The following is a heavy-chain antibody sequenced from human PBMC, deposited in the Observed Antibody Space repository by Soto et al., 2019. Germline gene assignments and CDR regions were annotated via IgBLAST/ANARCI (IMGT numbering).Heavy chain of an antibody. J-gene: IGHJ4*02. CDR3: ARDRWDSNYFDY. Sequence: QVQLVESGGGVVQPGRSLRLSCAASGFTFSSYAMHWVRQAPGKGLEWVAVISYDGSNKYYADSVKGRFTISRDNSKNTLYLQMNSLRAEDTAVYYCARDRWDSNYFDYWGQGTQVTVSS. CDR2: ISYDGSNK. V-gene: IGHV3-30-3*01. D-gene: IGHD1-26*01. CDR1: GFTFSSYA.